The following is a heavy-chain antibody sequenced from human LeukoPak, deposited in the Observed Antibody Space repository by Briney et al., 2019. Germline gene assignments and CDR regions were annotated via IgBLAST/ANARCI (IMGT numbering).Heavy chain of an antibody. Sequence: SETLSLTCTVSGDSITNYFWSWIRQPPGKGLEWIGYIYYTGNTNYKPSLKSRVTMSVDTSTNQFSLRLRSVTAADTAVYYCARGRVAYSAYYFDYWGRGTLVTVSP. J-gene: IGHJ4*02. CDR3: ARGRVAYSAYYFDY. CDR1: GDSITNYF. CDR2: IYYTGNT. D-gene: IGHD2-15*01. V-gene: IGHV4-59*01.